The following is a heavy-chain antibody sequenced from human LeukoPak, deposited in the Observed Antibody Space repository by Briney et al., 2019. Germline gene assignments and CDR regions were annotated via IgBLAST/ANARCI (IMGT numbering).Heavy chain of an antibody. V-gene: IGHV3-11*01. D-gene: IGHD3-3*01. CDR1: GFTFSDYY. Sequence: GSLRLSCAASGFTFSDYYMSWLRQAPGKGLEWVSYISSSGSTIYYADSVKGRFTISRDNAKNSLYLQMNSLRAEDTAVYYCAGERYDFWSGYPDPNYYYGMDVWGQGTTVTVSS. CDR2: ISSSGSTI. CDR3: AGERYDFWSGYPDPNYYYGMDV. J-gene: IGHJ6*02.